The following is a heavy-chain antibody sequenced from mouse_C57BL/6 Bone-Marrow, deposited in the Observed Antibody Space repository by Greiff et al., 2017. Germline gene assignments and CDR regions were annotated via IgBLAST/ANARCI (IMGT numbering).Heavy chain of an antibody. CDR1: GYTFTDYY. Sequence: VQLQQSGPELVKPGASVKISCKASGYTFTDYYMNWVKQSHGKSLEWIGDINPNNGGTSYNQKFKGKATLTVDKSSSTAYMELRSLTSEDSAVYYCARWVTRTDAYAMDYWGQGTSVTVSS. D-gene: IGHD2-2*01. V-gene: IGHV1-26*01. CDR2: INPNNGGT. J-gene: IGHJ4*01. CDR3: ARWVTRTDAYAMDY.